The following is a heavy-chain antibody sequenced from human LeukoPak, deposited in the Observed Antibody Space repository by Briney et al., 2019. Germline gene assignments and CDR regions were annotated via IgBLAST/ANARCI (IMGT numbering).Heavy chain of an antibody. V-gene: IGHV4-61*02. CDR2: IYTSGST. CDR3: ARSSDSTLHGDFDY. Sequence: PSETLSLTCTVSGGSISSGSYYWSWIRQPAGKGLEWIGRIYTSGSTNYNPSLKSRVTISVDTSKNQFSLKLSSVTAADTAVYCCARSSDSTLHGDFDYWGQGTLVTVSS. D-gene: IGHD2-15*01. J-gene: IGHJ4*02. CDR1: GGSISSGSYY.